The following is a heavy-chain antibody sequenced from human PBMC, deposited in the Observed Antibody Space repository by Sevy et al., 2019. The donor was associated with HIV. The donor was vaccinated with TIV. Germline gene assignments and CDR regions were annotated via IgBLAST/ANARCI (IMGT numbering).Heavy chain of an antibody. CDR1: GFTFSNAW. V-gene: IGHV3-15*01. CDR2: IKSKTDGGTT. CDR3: TTVTVTTRGPYYYYYGMDV. D-gene: IGHD4-4*01. J-gene: IGHJ6*02. Sequence: GGSLRLSCTASGFTFSNAWMSWVRQAPGKGLEWVGRIKSKTDGGTTDYAAPVKGRFTISRDDSKNTLYLQMNSLKTEDTAVYYCTTVTVTTRGPYYYYYGMDVWGQGTTVTVSS.